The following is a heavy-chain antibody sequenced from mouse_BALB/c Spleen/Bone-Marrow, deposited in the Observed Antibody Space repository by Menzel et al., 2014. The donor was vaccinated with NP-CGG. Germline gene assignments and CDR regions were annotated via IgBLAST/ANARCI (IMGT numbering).Heavy chain of an antibody. V-gene: IGHV7-3*02. Sequence: EVHLVESGGGLVQPGGSLRLSCATSGFTFTDYYMSLDRQPPGKALEWLDFIRHKANGYTTESSESVKGRFTISRDNSQSILYLKMNTLRAEDSATYDCARDRRYDLARCAYGGQGTLVTVSA. CDR1: GFTFTDYY. J-gene: IGHJ3*01. CDR2: IRHKANGYTT. D-gene: IGHD2-14*01. CDR3: ARDRRYDLARCAY.